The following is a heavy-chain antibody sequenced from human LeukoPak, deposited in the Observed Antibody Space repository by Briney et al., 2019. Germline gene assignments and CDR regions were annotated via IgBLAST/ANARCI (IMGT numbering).Heavy chain of an antibody. V-gene: IGHV3-48*01. Sequence: GGSLRLSCAASEFNFENFAMNWVRQAPGKGLEWLSYVSSSSTVIEYADSVKGRFTISRDNAKNSLYLQMSSLKGEDTAVYYCARGITVIRGVLLDFWGQGTQVIVSS. CDR1: EFNFENFA. J-gene: IGHJ4*02. CDR3: ARGITVIRGVLLDF. CDR2: VSSSSTVI. D-gene: IGHD3-10*01.